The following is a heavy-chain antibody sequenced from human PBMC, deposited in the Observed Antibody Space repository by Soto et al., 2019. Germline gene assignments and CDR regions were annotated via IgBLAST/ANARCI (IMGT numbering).Heavy chain of an antibody. V-gene: IGHV4-59*01. Sequence: SETLSLTCTVSGGSISSYYWSWIRQPPGKGLEWIGYIYYSGITNYNPSIKSRITISVDTSKNQFSLKLSSVTAADTAVYYCARYKSNYYYGMDVWGQGTTVTVSS. CDR1: GGSISSYY. D-gene: IGHD1-20*01. CDR2: IYYSGIT. CDR3: ARYKSNYYYGMDV. J-gene: IGHJ6*02.